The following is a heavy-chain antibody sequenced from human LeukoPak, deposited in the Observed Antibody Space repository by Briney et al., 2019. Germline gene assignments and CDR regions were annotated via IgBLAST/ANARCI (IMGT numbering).Heavy chain of an antibody. CDR2: ISDDGSNK. Sequence: GGSLRLSCAASGFTFSTYGMHWVRQAPGKGLEWVSVISDDGSNKYYADSVKGRFTISRDNSKNTLYLQMNSLRAEDTAVYYCARSAYYYDSRGYHNYYHYGMDVWGQGTTVTVSS. J-gene: IGHJ6*02. V-gene: IGHV3-30*03. CDR1: GFTFSTYG. D-gene: IGHD3-22*01. CDR3: ARSAYYYDSRGYHNYYHYGMDV.